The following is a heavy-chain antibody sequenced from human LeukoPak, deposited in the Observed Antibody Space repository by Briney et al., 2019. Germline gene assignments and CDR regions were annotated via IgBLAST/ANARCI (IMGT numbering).Heavy chain of an antibody. J-gene: IGHJ6*02. CDR1: GFTFSSYA. CDR2: ISGSGDST. Sequence: GGSLRLSCAASGFTFSSYAMSWVRQAPGMRLEWVSTISGSGDSTYYSDSVEGRFTISRDNSTNTLYLQMNSLRAEDTALYCCAKDQSMDVWGQGTTVIVSS. V-gene: IGHV3-23*01. CDR3: AKDQSMDV.